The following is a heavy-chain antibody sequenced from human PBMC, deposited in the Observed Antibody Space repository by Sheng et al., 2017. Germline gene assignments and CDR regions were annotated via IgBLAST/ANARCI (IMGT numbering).Heavy chain of an antibody. CDR1: GFTFSNFW. CDR3: ASDGVLRPHSAFDI. Sequence: EMQLVESGGGLVQPGGSLRLSCAASGFTFSNFWMHWVRRAPGKGLVWVSQINSDGSDRNYADSVKGRFTISRDNAKNMVYLQMNSLRAEDTAVYYCASDGVLRPHSAFDIWGQG. D-gene: IGHD2-8*01. CDR2: INSDGSDR. J-gene: IGHJ3*02. V-gene: IGHV3-74*01.